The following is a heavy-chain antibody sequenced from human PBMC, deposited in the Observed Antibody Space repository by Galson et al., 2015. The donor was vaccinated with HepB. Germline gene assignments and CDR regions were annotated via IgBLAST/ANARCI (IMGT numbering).Heavy chain of an antibody. CDR1: GFIFSSFW. J-gene: IGHJ6*02. CDR2: ITEDGSEK. V-gene: IGHV3-7*01. D-gene: IGHD3-16*01. Sequence: SLRLSCAASGFIFSSFWMSWVRQAPGKGLEWVASITEDGSEKYYLDSVKGRFTISRDNAKNSLYLQMNSLTAEDTAVYYCAKRIMMSREVSYYSKAMDVCGQGTTVTVSS. CDR3: AKRIMMSREVSYYSKAMDV.